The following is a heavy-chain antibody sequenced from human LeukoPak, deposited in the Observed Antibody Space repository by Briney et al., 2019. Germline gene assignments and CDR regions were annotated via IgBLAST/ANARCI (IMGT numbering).Heavy chain of an antibody. V-gene: IGHV3-48*03. CDR3: ARDYGGSSPFDY. CDR1: GFNFSNYE. CDR2: ISSSGSVI. D-gene: IGHD4-23*01. J-gene: IGHJ4*02. Sequence: GGSLRLSCAASGFNFSNYEMHSVRQAPGKGLEWVSYISSSGSVIYYADSVKGRFTISRDNAKNSLYLHMNSLRAEDAAVYYCARDYGGSSPFDYWGQGTLVTVSS.